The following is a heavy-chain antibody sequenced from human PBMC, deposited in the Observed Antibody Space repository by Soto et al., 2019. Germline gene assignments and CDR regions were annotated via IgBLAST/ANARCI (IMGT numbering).Heavy chain of an antibody. CDR2: IYYSGST. D-gene: IGHD3-10*01. CDR3: AREDGSGDRRFDY. CDR1: GGSISSYY. Sequence: SETLSLTCTVSGGSISSYYWSWIRQPPGKGLEWIGYIYYSGSTNYNPSLKSRVTISVDTSKNQFSLKLSSVTAADTAVYYCAREDGSGDRRFDYWGQGTLVNVSS. J-gene: IGHJ4*02. V-gene: IGHV4-59*01.